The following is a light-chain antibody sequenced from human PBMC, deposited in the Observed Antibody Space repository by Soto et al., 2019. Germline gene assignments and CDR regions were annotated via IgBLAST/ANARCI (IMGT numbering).Light chain of an antibody. V-gene: IGLV3-21*02. CDR2: DDS. CDR3: QVWDSSSDHVV. J-gene: IGLJ2*01. CDR1: NIGSKS. Sequence: SYELTQPPSVSVAPGQTARITCGGNNIGSKSVHWYQQKPGQAPVVVVYDDSDRPSGIPERFSGSNSWNTATLTISRVEAGDEADYFCQVWDSSSDHVVFGGGTKLTVL.